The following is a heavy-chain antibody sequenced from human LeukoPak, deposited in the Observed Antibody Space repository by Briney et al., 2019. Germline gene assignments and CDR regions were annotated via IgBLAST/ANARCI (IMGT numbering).Heavy chain of an antibody. D-gene: IGHD2/OR15-2a*01. V-gene: IGHV4-4*07. CDR1: GGSISNYY. CDR3: ARDFYGDDGHHPFDY. Sequence: PSETLSLTCRVSGGSISNYYWNWLRQPAGKGLEWIGRIYASGSTNYNPSLKSRVTISMDKSKNHFSLNLKSVTAADTGFYFCARDFYGDDGHHPFDYWGQGIQVTVSS. J-gene: IGHJ4*02. CDR2: IYASGST.